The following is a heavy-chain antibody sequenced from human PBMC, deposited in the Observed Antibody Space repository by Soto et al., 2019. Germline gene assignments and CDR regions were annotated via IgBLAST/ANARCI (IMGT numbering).Heavy chain of an antibody. CDR2: ISAYNGNT. CDR1: GYTFTSYG. D-gene: IGHD3-10*01. CDR3: ARVWSVVRGVSNWFDP. V-gene: IGHV1-18*01. Sequence: GASVKVSCKASGYTFTSYGISWVRQAPGQGLEWMGWISAYNGNTNYAQKLQGRVTMTTDTSTSTAYMELRSLRSDDTAVYYCARVWSVVRGVSNWFDPWGQGTLVTVSS. J-gene: IGHJ5*02.